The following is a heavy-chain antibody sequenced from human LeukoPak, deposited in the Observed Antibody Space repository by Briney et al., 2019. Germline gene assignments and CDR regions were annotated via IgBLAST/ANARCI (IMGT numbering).Heavy chain of an antibody. CDR2: IKQDGSET. Sequence: PGGSLRLSCAASGFTFNSYCMSWVRQAPGKGPEWVANIKQDGSETYYVDSVRGRFTISRDNAKNSLYLQMNSLRDEDTAVYYCARETGFWSGYYFYLYYFDYWGQGTLVTVSS. J-gene: IGHJ4*02. V-gene: IGHV3-7*01. CDR3: ARETGFWSGYYFYLYYFDY. CDR1: GFTFNSYC. D-gene: IGHD3-3*01.